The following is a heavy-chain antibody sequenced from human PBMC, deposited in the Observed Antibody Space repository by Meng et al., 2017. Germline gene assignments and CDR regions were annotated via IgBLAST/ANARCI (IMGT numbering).Heavy chain of an antibody. Sequence: QGQLVQSGEEVKKPGASVKVSCEASGYTLSSDGCSWVRQAPGQGLEWLGWINTYNGKTDYAQKFQGRITMTTDTFTSTAYMELRNLRSDDTAVYYCATRGNPYLNCWGQGTLVTVSS. CDR2: INTYNGKT. CDR3: ATRGNPYLNC. J-gene: IGHJ4*02. CDR1: GYTLSSDG. V-gene: IGHV1-18*01.